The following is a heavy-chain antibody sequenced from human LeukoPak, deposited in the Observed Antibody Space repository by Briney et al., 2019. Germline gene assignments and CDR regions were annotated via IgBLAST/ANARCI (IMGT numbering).Heavy chain of an antibody. CDR3: ARRHIVVVVAATPGEVWFDP. D-gene: IGHD2-15*01. V-gene: IGHV4-34*01. CDR1: GGSFSGYY. J-gene: IGHJ5*02. Sequence: PSETLSLTCAVYGGSFSGYYWSWIRQPPGKGLEWIGETNHSGSTNYNPSLKSRVTISVDTSKNQFSLKLSSVTAADTAVYYCARRHIVVVVAATPGEVWFDPWGQGTLVTVSS. CDR2: TNHSGST.